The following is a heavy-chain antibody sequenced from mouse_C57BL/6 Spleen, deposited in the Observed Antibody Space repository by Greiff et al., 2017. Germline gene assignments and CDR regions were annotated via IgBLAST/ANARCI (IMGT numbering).Heavy chain of an antibody. CDR3: ARIRGLGNYPSWFAY. D-gene: IGHD2-1*01. CDR1: GYTFTGYW. CDR2: ILPGSGST. V-gene: IGHV1-9*01. Sequence: VHLQQSGAELMKPGASVKLSCKATGYTFTGYWIEWVKQRPGHGLEWIGEILPGSGSTNYNEKFKGKATFTADKSSTTAYMQLSSLTTEDSAIYYCARIRGLGNYPSWFAYWGQGTLVTVSA. J-gene: IGHJ3*01.